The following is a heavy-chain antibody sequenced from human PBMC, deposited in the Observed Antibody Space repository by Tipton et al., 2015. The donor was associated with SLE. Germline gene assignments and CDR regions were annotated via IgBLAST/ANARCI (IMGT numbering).Heavy chain of an antibody. CDR3: AKDIGGYSAYDRDRYFDY. Sequence: SLRLSCAASGFTFDDYAMHWVRQAPGKGLEWVSGISWNSGSIGYADSVKGRFTISRDNAKNSLYLQMNSLRVEDTALYYCAKDIGGYSAYDRDRYFDYWGQGTLVTVSS. V-gene: IGHV3-9*01. CDR2: ISWNSGSI. J-gene: IGHJ4*02. CDR1: GFTFDDYA. D-gene: IGHD5-12*01.